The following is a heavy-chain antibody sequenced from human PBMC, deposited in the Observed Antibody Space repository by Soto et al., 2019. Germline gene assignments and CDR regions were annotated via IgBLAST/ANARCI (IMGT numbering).Heavy chain of an antibody. J-gene: IGHJ6*03. V-gene: IGHV3-23*01. CDR1: GFTFSSYA. CDR3: AKTNYDILTGYSPGGSNYYIDV. CDR2: ISGSGGST. Sequence: EVQLLESGGGLVQPGGSLRLSCAASGFTFSSYAMSWVRQAPGKGLEWVSAISGSGGSTYYADSVKGRFTISRDNSKNTLYLQMNSLRAEDTAVYYCAKTNYDILTGYSPGGSNYYIDVWGKGTTVTVSS. D-gene: IGHD3-9*01.